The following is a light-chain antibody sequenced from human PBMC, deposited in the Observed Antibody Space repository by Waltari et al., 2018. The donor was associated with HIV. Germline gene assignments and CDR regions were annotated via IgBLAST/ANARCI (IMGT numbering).Light chain of an antibody. CDR2: RDI. CDR1: TLSNQY. V-gene: IGLV3-25*02. Sequence: SYDLTQQPSVSLSPGQTARITCSGDTLSNQYSYWYQQKSGQAPVLVIFRDIERPSGIPERFSGSRAGATDTLTISGVQAEEEADYYCQSADNSGTYVFATGTQVTVL. CDR3: QSADNSGTYV. J-gene: IGLJ1*01.